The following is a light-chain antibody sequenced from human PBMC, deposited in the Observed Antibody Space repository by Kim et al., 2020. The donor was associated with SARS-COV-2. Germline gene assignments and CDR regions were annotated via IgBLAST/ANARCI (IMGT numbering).Light chain of an antibody. J-gene: IGKJ2*01. CDR1: QSVSSY. V-gene: IGKV3-11*01. CDR3: QQRSNWPT. CDR2: DAS. Sequence: LCLSPGQRAPLSCRASQSVSSYLTWYQQKPGQAPRLLIYDASNRATGIPARFSGSGSGTDFTLTISSLEPEDFAVYYCQQRSNWPTFGQGTKLEI.